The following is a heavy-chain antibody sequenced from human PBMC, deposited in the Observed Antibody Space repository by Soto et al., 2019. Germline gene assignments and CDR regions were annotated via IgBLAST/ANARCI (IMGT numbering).Heavy chain of an antibody. CDR1: GFTFVNYA. J-gene: IGHJ4*01. CDR3: VKGNKLITYYFEL. Sequence: PGGSXRLSCAFSGFTFVNYARHGFRHAPGKGLEYVSGITSDGDSTWHADSVKDRFTISRDNSKNTLFLQMSSLRVEDTAIYFRVKGNKLITYYFELWGHGTLVTVSS. CDR2: ITSDGDST. D-gene: IGHD3-9*01. V-gene: IGHV3-64D*06.